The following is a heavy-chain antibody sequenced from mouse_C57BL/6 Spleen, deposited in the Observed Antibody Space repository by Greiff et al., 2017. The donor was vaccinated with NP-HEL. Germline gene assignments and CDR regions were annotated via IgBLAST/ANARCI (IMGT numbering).Heavy chain of an antibody. Sequence: QVQLQQPGAELVRPGSSVKLSCKASGYTFTSYWMDWVKQRPGQGLEWIGNIYPSDSETHYNQKFKDKATLTVDKSSSTAYMQLSSLTSDDSAVYYCARRGVGASYWYLDVWGTGTTVTVSS. D-gene: IGHD1-1*01. CDR3: ARRGVGASYWYLDV. V-gene: IGHV1-61*01. CDR1: GYTFTSYW. J-gene: IGHJ1*03. CDR2: IYPSDSET.